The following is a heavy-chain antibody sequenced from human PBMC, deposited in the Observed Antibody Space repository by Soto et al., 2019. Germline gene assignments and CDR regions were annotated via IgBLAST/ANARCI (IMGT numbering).Heavy chain of an antibody. Sequence: GGSLRLSCAASGFTFSSYSMNWVRQAPGKGLEWVSSISSSSSYIYYADSVKGRFTISRDNAKNSLYLQMNSLRAEDTAVYYCARLVWSYGTWFDPWGQGTLVTVSS. V-gene: IGHV3-21*01. J-gene: IGHJ5*02. CDR3: ARLVWSYGTWFDP. CDR1: GFTFSSYS. CDR2: ISSSSSYI. D-gene: IGHD5-18*01.